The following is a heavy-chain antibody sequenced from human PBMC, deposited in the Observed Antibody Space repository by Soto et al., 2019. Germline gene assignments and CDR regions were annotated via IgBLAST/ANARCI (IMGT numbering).Heavy chain of an antibody. Sequence: PSETLSLTCTVSGGSISSSSYYWGWIRQPPGKGLEWIGSIYYSGSTYYNPSLKSRVTISVDTSKNQFSLKLSSVTAADTAVYYCARLSAAAFYMDVWGKGTMVTVSS. CDR2: IYYSGST. CDR1: GGSISSSSYY. V-gene: IGHV4-39*01. CDR3: ARLSAAAFYMDV. D-gene: IGHD6-13*01. J-gene: IGHJ6*03.